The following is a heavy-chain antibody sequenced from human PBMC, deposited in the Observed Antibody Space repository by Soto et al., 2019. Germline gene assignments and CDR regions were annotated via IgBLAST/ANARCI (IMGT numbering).Heavy chain of an antibody. D-gene: IGHD1-26*01. CDR2: IRSKTAGGTT. J-gene: IGHJ3*02. CDR3: ATGWGGGTSFNAFDI. CDR1: GFSFFNAW. V-gene: IGHV3-15*01. Sequence: EVQLVESGGGLVKPGGSLRLSCVASGFSFFNAWMSWVRQAPGKGLEWVARIRSKTAGGTTEYAAPGQGRFTISRDDSENTLYLQMNSLETEDTAVSYCATGWGGGTSFNAFDIWGQGTVVTVSS.